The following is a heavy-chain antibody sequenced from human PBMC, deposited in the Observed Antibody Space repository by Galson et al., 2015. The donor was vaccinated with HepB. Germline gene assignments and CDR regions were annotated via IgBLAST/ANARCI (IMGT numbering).Heavy chain of an antibody. J-gene: IGHJ4*02. Sequence: SLRLSCAASGFTFSFYTMRWVRQAPGRGLEWVSSITGNSDSTHYADSVKGRFTISRDNADNLEYVEMNGLRAEDTAVYYCVKDPGSERHVRGNWGQGTPVTVSS. CDR2: ITGNSDST. CDR1: GFTFSFYT. CDR3: VKDPGSERHVRGN. V-gene: IGHV3-21*06. D-gene: IGHD2-15*01.